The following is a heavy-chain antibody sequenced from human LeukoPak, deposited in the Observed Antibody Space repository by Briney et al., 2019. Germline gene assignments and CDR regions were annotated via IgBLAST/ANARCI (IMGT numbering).Heavy chain of an antibody. CDR3: ARDPDILTGYYNNAFDY. V-gene: IGHV4-39*07. D-gene: IGHD3-9*01. CDR2: IYYSGST. Sequence: SETLSLTCTVSGGSISSSSYYWGWIRRPPGKGLEWIGSIYYSGSTYYNPSLKSRVTISVDTSKNRFSLKLSSVTAADTAVYYCARDPDILTGYYNNAFDYWGQGTLVTVSS. J-gene: IGHJ4*02. CDR1: GGSISSSSYY.